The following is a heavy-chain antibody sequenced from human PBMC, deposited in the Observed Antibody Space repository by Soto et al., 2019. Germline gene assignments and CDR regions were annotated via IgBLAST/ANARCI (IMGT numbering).Heavy chain of an antibody. CDR2: INPSGGST. CDR3: ASSSLYGMDV. V-gene: IGHV1-46*01. J-gene: IGHJ6*02. CDR1: GYTFTSYY. Sequence: AASVKVSCKASGYTFTSYYMHWVRQAPGQGLEWMGIINPSGGSTSYAQKFQGRVTMTRDTSASTGYMELSSLRSEDTAVYYCASSSLYGMDVWGQGTTVTVSS.